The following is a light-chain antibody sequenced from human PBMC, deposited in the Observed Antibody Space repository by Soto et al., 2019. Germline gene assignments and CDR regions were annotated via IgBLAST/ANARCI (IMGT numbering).Light chain of an antibody. CDR3: QQGFT. CDR1: KSVSSY. J-gene: IGKJ3*01. V-gene: IGKV3-11*01. Sequence: EIVLTHYPPPLSSSPGERATLSCMSSKSVSSYLAWYQQKPCQAPRLLIYDASNRATGIPARFSGSGSGTDFTLTISSLEPEDFAVYYCQQGFTFGPGTKVDIK. CDR2: DAS.